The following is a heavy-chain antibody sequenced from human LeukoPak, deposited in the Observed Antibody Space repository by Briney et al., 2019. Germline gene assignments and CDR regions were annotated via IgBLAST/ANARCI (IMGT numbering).Heavy chain of an antibody. D-gene: IGHD3/OR15-3a*01. CDR2: IFYYGTS. CDR3: ARIGQSVHYYMDV. J-gene: IGHJ6*03. Sequence: SETLSLTCTVSGDSVSSPTYFWGWIRHPPGKGLEWIGSIFYYGTSYYNPSLKSRVTISVDMSTNQFSLKLNSVTAADTAVYYCARIGQSVHYYMDVWGNGTTVDVSS. CDR1: GDSVSSPTYF. V-gene: IGHV4-39*01.